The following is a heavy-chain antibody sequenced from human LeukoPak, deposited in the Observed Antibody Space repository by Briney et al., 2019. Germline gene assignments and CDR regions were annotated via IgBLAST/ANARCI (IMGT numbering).Heavy chain of an antibody. Sequence: PGGSLRLSCAASGFPFSSYEMNWVRQAPGKRLQCVSYISSSGNKIYCAASVKGRFTISRDNAKNSLYLQIDSLRAEDTAVYYCARGQRPQYTSTWDNWFDPWGQGTQVTVSS. CDR2: ISSSGNKI. CDR3: ARGQRPQYTSTWDNWFDP. V-gene: IGHV3-48*03. D-gene: IGHD2-2*01. J-gene: IGHJ5*02. CDR1: GFPFSSYE.